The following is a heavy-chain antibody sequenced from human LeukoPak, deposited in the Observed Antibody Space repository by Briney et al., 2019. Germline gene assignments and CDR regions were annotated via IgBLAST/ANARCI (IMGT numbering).Heavy chain of an antibody. Sequence: GGSLRLSCAASGFTFSSCAMHWVRQAPGKGLEWVAVISYDGSNKYYADSVKGRFTISRDNSKNTLYLQMNSLRAEDTAVYYCAREIDYGDCFDYWGQGTLVTVSS. V-gene: IGHV3-30*04. J-gene: IGHJ4*02. CDR2: ISYDGSNK. CDR3: AREIDYGDCFDY. D-gene: IGHD4-17*01. CDR1: GFTFSSCA.